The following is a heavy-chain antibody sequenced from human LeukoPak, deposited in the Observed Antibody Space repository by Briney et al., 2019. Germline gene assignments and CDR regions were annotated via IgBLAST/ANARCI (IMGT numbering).Heavy chain of an antibody. CDR3: ARGNCTNGVCFFDN. CDR2: INHSGST. V-gene: IGHV4-34*01. CDR1: GGSFSGYY. D-gene: IGHD2-8*01. Sequence: SETLSLTCAVYGGSFSGYYWSWLRQPPGKGLEWIGEINHSGSTTYNLSLKSRVTISVDTAKNQFSLKLRSVTAADTAVYYCARGNCTNGVCFFDNWGQGTLVTVSS. J-gene: IGHJ4*02.